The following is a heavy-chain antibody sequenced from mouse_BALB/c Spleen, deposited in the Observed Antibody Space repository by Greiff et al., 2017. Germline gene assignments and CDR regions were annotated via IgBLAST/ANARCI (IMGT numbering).Heavy chain of an antibody. CDR2: IWSGGST. D-gene: IGHD2-1*01. J-gene: IGHJ3*01. V-gene: IGHV2-2*02. Sequence: VQLQQSGPGLVQPSQSLSITCTVSGFSLTSYGVHWVRQSPGKGLEWLGVIWSGGSTDYNAAFISRLSISKDNSKSQVFFKMNSLQANDTAIYYCAREGYGNPWFAYWGQGTLVTVSA. CDR1: GFSLTSYG. CDR3: AREGYGNPWFAY.